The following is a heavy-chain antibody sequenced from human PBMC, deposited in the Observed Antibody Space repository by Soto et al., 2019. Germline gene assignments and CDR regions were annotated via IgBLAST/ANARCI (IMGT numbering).Heavy chain of an antibody. CDR1: CDSVSSGY. V-gene: IGHV4-59*02. CDR2: MYFGGSF. J-gene: IGHJ5*02. CDR3: ARVPDR. D-gene: IGHD2-2*01. Sequence: PSETLSLTCNVSCDSVSSGYWSWIRQPPGKGLEWIGFMYFGGSFNYNPSLAGRVTISVDRSKNQFSLKLSSVTAADTAVYYCARVPDRWGQGTLVTVSS.